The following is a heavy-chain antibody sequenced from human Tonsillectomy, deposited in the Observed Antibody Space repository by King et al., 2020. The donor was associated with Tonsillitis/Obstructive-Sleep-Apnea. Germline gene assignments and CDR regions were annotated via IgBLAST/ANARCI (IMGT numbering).Heavy chain of an antibody. CDR1: GFTFSSYA. V-gene: IGHV3-23*04. CDR3: AKEAGYYDLWSGYYTGPLDY. D-gene: IGHD3-3*01. CDR2: IFGSGGST. Sequence: VQLVESGGGLVQPGGSLRLSCAASGFTFSSYAMSWVRQAPGKGLEWVSAIFGSGGSTYYADSVKGRFTISRDNSKNTLYLQMNSLRAEDTAVDYCAKEAGYYDLWSGYYTGPLDYWGQGTLVTVSS. J-gene: IGHJ4*02.